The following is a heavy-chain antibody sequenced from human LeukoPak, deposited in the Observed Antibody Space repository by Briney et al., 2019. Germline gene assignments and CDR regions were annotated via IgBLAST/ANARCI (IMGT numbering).Heavy chain of an antibody. Sequence: PSETLSLTCAVSGGSISSSNWWSWVRQPPGKGLAWIGEIYHSGSTNYNPSLKSRVTISADKSISTAYLQWSSLKASDTAMYYCARRPGKYQPLPFDYWGQGTLVTVSS. V-gene: IGHV4-4*02. J-gene: IGHJ4*02. CDR3: ARRPGKYQPLPFDY. D-gene: IGHD2-2*01. CDR2: IYHSGST. CDR1: GGSISSSNW.